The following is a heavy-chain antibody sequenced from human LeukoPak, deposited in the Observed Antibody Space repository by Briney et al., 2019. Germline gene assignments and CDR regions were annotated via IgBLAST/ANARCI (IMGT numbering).Heavy chain of an antibody. V-gene: IGHV1-2*02. J-gene: IGHJ4*02. D-gene: IGHD1-1*01. CDR1: GYTITGYY. CDR3: ARDRHWNQGNFDY. Sequence: ASVTVSCKASGYTITGYYIHWVRQAPGQGLEWMGWINPNSCDTNYAQKFQGRVTMTRDTSINTAFMDLSRLRSDDTAVYYCARDRHWNQGNFDYWGQGTLVTVSS. CDR2: INPNSCDT.